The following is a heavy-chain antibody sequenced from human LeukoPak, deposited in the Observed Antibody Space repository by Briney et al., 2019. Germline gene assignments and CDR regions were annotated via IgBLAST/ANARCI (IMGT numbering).Heavy chain of an antibody. CDR3: ARVEYYYDSGSSLHWVGFDY. D-gene: IGHD3-10*01. J-gene: IGHJ4*02. Sequence: GGSLRLSCAASGFTFSSYRLDWVHQAPGKGLEWVSSISSSSSYIYYADSVKGRFTIPRDNAKNSLYLQMNSLRAEDTAVYYCARVEYYYDSGSSLHWVGFDYWGQGTLVTVSS. CDR2: ISSSSSYI. CDR1: GFTFSSYR. V-gene: IGHV3-21*01.